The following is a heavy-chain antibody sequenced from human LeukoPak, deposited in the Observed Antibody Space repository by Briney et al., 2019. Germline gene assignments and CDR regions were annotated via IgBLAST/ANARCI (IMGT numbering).Heavy chain of an antibody. D-gene: IGHD4-23*01. Sequence: GGSLRLSCAASGFTFNKYAMSWVRQSPGKGLEWVSAIGRSGANSYYATSVKGRFSVSRDNTKNTFHLQMNSLRAEDTAVYYCARRAGGYSHPYDYWGQGILVTVSS. V-gene: IGHV3-23*01. CDR1: GFTFNKYA. CDR2: IGRSGANS. J-gene: IGHJ4*02. CDR3: ARRAGGYSHPYDY.